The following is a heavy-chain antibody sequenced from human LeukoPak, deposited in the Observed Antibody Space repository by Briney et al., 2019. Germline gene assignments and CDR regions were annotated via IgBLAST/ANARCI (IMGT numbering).Heavy chain of an antibody. Sequence: GGSLRLSFAASGFTFSSYSMNWVRQAPGKGLEWVSYISSSSSTIYYADSVKGRFTISRDNAKNSLYLQMNSLRAEDTAVYYCARGNDYGDPPQHWGQGTLVTVSS. D-gene: IGHD4-17*01. V-gene: IGHV3-48*01. CDR2: ISSSSSTI. CDR1: GFTFSSYS. J-gene: IGHJ1*01. CDR3: ARGNDYGDPPQH.